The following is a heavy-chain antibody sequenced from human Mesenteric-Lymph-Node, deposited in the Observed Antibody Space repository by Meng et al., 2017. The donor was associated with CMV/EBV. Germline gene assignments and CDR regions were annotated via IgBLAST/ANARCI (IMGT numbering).Heavy chain of an antibody. CDR2: IYYSGST. Sequence: SETLSLTCTASGGSISSYYWSWIRQPPGKGLEWIGYIYYSGSTNYNPSLKSRVTISVDTSKNQFSLKLSSVTAADTAVYYCARHDFEGYYYGMDVWGQGTTVTVSS. V-gene: IGHV4-59*01. D-gene: IGHD3-3*01. CDR3: ARHDFEGYYYGMDV. J-gene: IGHJ6*02. CDR1: GGSISSYY.